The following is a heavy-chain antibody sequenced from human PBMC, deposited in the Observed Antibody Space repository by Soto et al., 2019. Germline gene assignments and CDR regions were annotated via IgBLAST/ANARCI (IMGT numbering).Heavy chain of an antibody. D-gene: IGHD3-3*01. V-gene: IGHV3-15*07. J-gene: IGHJ6*02. CDR2: IKSKTDGGTT. CDR3: SIGVVIPRIYYYYGMDV. Sequence: PGGSLRLSCAASGFTFSNAWMNWVRQAPGKGLEWVGRIKSKTDGGTTDYAAPVKGRFTISRDDSKNTLYLQMNSLKTEDTAVYYCSIGVVIPRIYYYYGMDVWGQGTTVTVSS. CDR1: GFTFSNAW.